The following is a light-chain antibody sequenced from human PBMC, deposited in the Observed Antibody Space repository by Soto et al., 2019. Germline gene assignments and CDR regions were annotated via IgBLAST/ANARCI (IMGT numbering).Light chain of an antibody. CDR3: QQYSSPTWT. V-gene: IGKV1-5*03. Sequence: IQMTQSPSTLSGSVGDRVTITCRASQTISSWLAWYQQKPGKAPKLLIYKASSLESGVPSRFSGSGSGTEFTLTISSLQPDDFATYYCQQYSSPTWTFGQGTKVDVK. CDR2: KAS. J-gene: IGKJ1*01. CDR1: QTISSW.